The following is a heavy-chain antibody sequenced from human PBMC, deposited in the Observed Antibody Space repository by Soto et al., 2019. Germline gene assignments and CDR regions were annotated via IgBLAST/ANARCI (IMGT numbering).Heavy chain of an antibody. Sequence: GGSLRLSCAASGFTFSSYGMHWVRQAPGKGLEWVAVIWYDGSNKYYADSVKGRFTISRDNSKNTLYLQMNSLRAEDTAVYYCARERTDALASREALWFDPWGQGTLVTVSS. CDR1: GFTFSSYG. CDR3: ARERTDALASREALWFDP. J-gene: IGHJ5*02. V-gene: IGHV3-33*01. D-gene: IGHD6-13*01. CDR2: IWYDGSNK.